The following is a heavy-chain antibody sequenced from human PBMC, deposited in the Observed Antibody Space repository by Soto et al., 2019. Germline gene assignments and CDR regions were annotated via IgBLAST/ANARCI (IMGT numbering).Heavy chain of an antibody. CDR3: ATFGYRYGWETGSFDF. V-gene: IGHV3-23*01. D-gene: IGHD5-18*01. J-gene: IGHJ4*02. CDR1: GFTFSNYA. CDR2: ISGSSHST. Sequence: EVQMLESGGGLVQPGGSLRLSCAASGFTFSNYAMSWVRQAPGKGLEWVSTISGSSHSTYYADSVKGRFTISRDNSKNTLYLQMNSVRAEDTAVYYCATFGYRYGWETGSFDFWGQGTLVTVSS.